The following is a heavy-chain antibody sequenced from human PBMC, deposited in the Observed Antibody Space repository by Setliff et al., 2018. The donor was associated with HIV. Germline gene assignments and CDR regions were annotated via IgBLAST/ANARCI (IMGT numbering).Heavy chain of an antibody. V-gene: IGHV1-18*01. Sequence: ASVKVSCKASGYTFTSYGITWVRQAPGQGLEWLGWISTYNGNTNYAQKFQGRVTMTTDTSTSTAYMDLSSLTSEDTAIYYCARDPYYRNYFDSWGQGTLVTVSS. J-gene: IGHJ4*02. D-gene: IGHD3-22*01. CDR2: ISTYNGNT. CDR1: GYTFTSYG. CDR3: ARDPYYRNYFDS.